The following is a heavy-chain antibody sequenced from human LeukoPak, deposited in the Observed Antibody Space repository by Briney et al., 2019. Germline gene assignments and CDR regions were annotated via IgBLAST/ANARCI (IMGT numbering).Heavy chain of an antibody. V-gene: IGHV3-30*02. D-gene: IGHD6-13*01. J-gene: IGHJ4*02. CDR3: AKSPYRGGSSWTEFDY. Sequence: PGGSLRLSCAASGFTFSNYGIHWVRQAPGKGLEWVAFIRYDGSDKYYAEFVKGRFTISGDSSKNTVYLQMNSLRDEDTAVYYCAKSPYRGGSSWTEFDYWGQGTLVTVSS. CDR2: IRYDGSDK. CDR1: GFTFSNYG.